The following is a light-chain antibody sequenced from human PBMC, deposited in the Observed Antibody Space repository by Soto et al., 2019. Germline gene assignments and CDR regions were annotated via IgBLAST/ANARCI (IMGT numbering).Light chain of an antibody. CDR3: CSYTSSSTLVV. CDR2: EGI. V-gene: IGLV2-14*02. CDR1: SSTVGGFNV. Sequence: QSVLTQPASVSGSPGQSITISCTGTSSTVGGFNVVSWYQQHPGKAPKVIIYEGIKRPSGVSNRFSGSNSGSTASLTISGLQAEDEADYYCCSYTSSSTLVVFGGGTKLTVL. J-gene: IGLJ3*02.